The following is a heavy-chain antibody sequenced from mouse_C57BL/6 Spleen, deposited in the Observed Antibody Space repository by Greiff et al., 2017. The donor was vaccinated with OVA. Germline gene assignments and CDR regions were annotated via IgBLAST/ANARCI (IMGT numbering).Heavy chain of an antibody. D-gene: IGHD1-1*01. J-gene: IGHJ4*01. V-gene: IGHV5-9-1*02. CDR1: GFTFSSYA. CDR3: TRDGGSSYRSAMDY. Sequence: EVKLMESGEGLVKPGGSLKLSCAASGFTFSSYAMSWVRQTPEKRLEWVAYISSGGDYIYYADTVKGRFTISRDNARNTLYLQMSSLKSEDTAMYYCTRDGGSSYRSAMDYWGQGTSVTVSS. CDR2: ISSGGDYI.